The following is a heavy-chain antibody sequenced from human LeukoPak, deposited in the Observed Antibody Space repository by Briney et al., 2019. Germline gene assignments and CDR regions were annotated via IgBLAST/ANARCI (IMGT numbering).Heavy chain of an antibody. CDR1: GFTFGDYA. Sequence: PGGSLRLSCTPSGFTFGDYAMSWVRQAPGKGLEWVTFIRSKGYGGTTEYAASVKGRFSVSRDDSKSIAYLQMNSLKTEDTAVYYCTRVARLSGGRYYFDYWGQGTLVTVSS. V-gene: IGHV3-49*04. CDR3: TRVARLSGGRYYFDY. J-gene: IGHJ4*02. CDR2: IRSKGYGGTT. D-gene: IGHD4/OR15-4a*01.